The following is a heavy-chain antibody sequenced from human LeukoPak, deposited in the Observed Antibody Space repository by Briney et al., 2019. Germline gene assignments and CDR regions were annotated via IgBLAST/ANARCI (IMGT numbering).Heavy chain of an antibody. Sequence: SETLSLTCAVYGGSFSGYYWSWIRQPPGKGLEWIGEINHSGSTNYNPPLKSRVTISVDTSKNQFSLNLSSVTAADTAVYYCARATGYSSSWNYYYYMDVWGKGTTVTVSS. V-gene: IGHV4-34*01. D-gene: IGHD6-13*01. J-gene: IGHJ6*03. CDR2: INHSGST. CDR3: ARATGYSSSWNYYYYMDV. CDR1: GGSFSGYY.